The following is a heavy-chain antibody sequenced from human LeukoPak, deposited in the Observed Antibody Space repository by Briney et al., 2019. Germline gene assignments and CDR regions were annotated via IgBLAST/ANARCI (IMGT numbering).Heavy chain of an antibody. CDR1: GGSISSYY. CDR3: ARTPYYYGSGSYPKSFFDY. D-gene: IGHD3-10*01. CDR2: IYYSGST. Sequence: SETLSPTCTVSGGSISSYYWSWIRQPPGKGLEWIGYIYYSGSTNYNPSLKSRVTISVDTPKNQFSLKLSSMTAADTAVYYCARTPYYYGSGSYPKSFFDYWGQGTLVTVSS. J-gene: IGHJ4*02. V-gene: IGHV4-59*08.